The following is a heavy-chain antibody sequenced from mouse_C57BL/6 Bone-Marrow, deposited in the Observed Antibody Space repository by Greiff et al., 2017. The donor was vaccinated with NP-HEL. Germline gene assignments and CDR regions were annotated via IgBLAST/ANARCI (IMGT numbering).Heavy chain of an antibody. CDR3: SVSFAY. CDR1: GYTFTSYW. CDR2: INPSSGYT. J-gene: IGHJ3*01. V-gene: IGHV1-7*01. Sequence: QVQLQQSGAELAKPGASVKLSCKASGYTFTSYWMHWVKQRPGQGLEWIGYINPSSGYTKYNQKFKDQATLTADKSSSTAYMQLSSLTYEDSAVYYCSVSFAYWGQGTLVTVSA.